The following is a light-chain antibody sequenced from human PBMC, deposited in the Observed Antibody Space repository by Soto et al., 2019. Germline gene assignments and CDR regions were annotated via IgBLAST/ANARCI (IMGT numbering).Light chain of an antibody. CDR2: HAS. J-gene: IGKJ1*01. Sequence: DIQMTQSPSTLSASIGDRVTITCRASQTINNWLAWYQQKPGKAPHLLIYHASNLETGVPSRFSGSAFGTDFTLTISSLQPDDFATYYCQHYNSYPLTFGQGTKVEIK. CDR1: QTINNW. CDR3: QHYNSYPLT. V-gene: IGKV1-5*01.